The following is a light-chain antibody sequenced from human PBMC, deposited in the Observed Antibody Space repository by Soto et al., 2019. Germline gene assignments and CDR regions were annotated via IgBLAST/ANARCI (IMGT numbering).Light chain of an antibody. Sequence: QSVLTQPASVSGSPGQSITISCTGTSSDVGGYNYVSWYQQHPGKAPKLMIYEVSNRPSGVSNRFSGSKSGTSATLGITGLQTGDEADYFCATWDSSLSAVIFGGGTKLTVL. CDR3: ATWDSSLSAVI. J-gene: IGLJ2*01. CDR1: SSDVGGYNY. V-gene: IGLV2-14*01. CDR2: EVS.